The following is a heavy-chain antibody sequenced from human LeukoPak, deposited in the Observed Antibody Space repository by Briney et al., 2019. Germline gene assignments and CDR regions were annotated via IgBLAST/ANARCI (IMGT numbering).Heavy chain of an antibody. V-gene: IGHV3-21*01. Sequence: GGSLRLSCVASGFTFSIYTMSWVRPAPGKGLEWVSSITSSSSSMYSADSVKGRLTISRDNAKNSLYLQMNSLRAEDTAVYYCARDLAWGGYWGQGTLVTVSS. D-gene: IGHD7-27*01. CDR3: ARDLAWGGY. J-gene: IGHJ4*02. CDR1: GFTFSIYT. CDR2: ITSSSSSM.